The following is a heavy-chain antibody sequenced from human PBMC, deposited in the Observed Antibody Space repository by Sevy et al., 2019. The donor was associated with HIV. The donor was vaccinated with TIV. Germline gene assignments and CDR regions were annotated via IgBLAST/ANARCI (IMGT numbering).Heavy chain of an antibody. CDR1: GFSFSRSP. V-gene: IGHV3-30*04. J-gene: IGHJ6*02. Sequence: GGSLRLSCAASGFSFSRSPMHWVRQAPGKGLEWVAVMSYNGNKKYNGDSVKGRFTISRDDSKNRLYLQMNSLRAEDTAVYYCAREGVLMGGAIVSYGMDVWGQGTTVTVFS. D-gene: IGHD3-16*02. CDR2: MSYNGNKK. CDR3: AREGVLMGGAIVSYGMDV.